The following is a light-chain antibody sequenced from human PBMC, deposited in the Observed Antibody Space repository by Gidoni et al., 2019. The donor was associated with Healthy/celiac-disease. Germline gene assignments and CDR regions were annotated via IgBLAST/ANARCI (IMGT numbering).Light chain of an antibody. CDR3: QQSYSTAWT. CDR2: SAY. J-gene: IGKJ1*01. V-gene: IGKV1-39*01. CDR1: QSIRSY. Sequence: DIQMTQSPSSLSASVGDRVTITCRSSQSIRSYLNWYQQKPGKAPKLLIYSAYSLQCGVQSSFSGSGSGTDFTLTISSLQPEDVATYYCQQSYSTAWTFGQGTKVEIK.